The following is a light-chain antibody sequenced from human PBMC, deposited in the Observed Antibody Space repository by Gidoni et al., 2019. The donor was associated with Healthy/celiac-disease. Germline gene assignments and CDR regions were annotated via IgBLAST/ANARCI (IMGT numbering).Light chain of an antibody. CDR1: QSSSW. J-gene: IGKJ2*01. CDR3: QQYNSYFMYT. Sequence: DIQMTQSPSTLSASVGDRVTITCRASQSSSWLAWYQQKPGKAPKLLLYKASSLESGVPSRFSVSGSGTEFTLTISSLQPDDFATYYCQQYNSYFMYTFGQGTKLEIK. V-gene: IGKV1-5*03. CDR2: KAS.